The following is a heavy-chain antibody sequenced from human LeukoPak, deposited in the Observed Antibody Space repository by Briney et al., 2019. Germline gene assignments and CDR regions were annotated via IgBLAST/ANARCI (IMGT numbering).Heavy chain of an antibody. V-gene: IGHV3-30*02. CDR1: GFTFSSYG. CDR3: AKTHGSSWHPLDF. J-gene: IGHJ4*02. D-gene: IGHD6-13*01. Sequence: GGTLRLSCAASGFTFSSYGMHWVRQAPAKGLEWVAVIWSDGSNKYYADSVKDRFTISKDNSKNTLYLQMNSLRAEDTAVYYCAKTHGSSWHPLDFWGQGTLVTASS. CDR2: IWSDGSNK.